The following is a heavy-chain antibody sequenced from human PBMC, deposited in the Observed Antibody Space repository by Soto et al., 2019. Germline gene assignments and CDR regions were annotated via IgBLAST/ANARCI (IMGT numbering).Heavy chain of an antibody. CDR2: IGTSDTSI. CDR1: GFTFGSHN. V-gene: IGHV3-21*02. CDR3: ARELSTMMRAYN. D-gene: IGHD3-22*01. Sequence: EVQLVESGGGLVKPGGSLRPSCAASGFTFGSHNIYWFRQPPGKGLEWVQSIGTSDTSIYYADSVRGRFTISKDNAKNSVYLQMDSLRAEDTAIYHCARELSTMMRAYNWGQGTLVTVSS. J-gene: IGHJ4*02.